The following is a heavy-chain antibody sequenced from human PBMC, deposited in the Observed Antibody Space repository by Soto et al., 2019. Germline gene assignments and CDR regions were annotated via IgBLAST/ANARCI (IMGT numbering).Heavy chain of an antibody. CDR2: IRAYNGNI. CDR3: ERVGGSYYFDY. J-gene: IGHJ4*02. D-gene: IGHD1-26*01. V-gene: IGHV1-18*04. Sequence: QVQLVQTGAEVKKPGASVKVSCKASGYIFTSYGIRWVRQAPGQGLEWMGWIRAYNGNINYAQKLQGRVTINTDTSTSTAYMELSSLRSDDTAVYYCERVGGSYYFDYLSQVTLVTVSS. CDR1: GYIFTSYG.